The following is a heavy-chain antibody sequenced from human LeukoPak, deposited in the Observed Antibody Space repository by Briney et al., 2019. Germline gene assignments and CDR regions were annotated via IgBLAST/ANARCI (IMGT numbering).Heavy chain of an antibody. CDR3: ARDGGDYADYDY. D-gene: IGHD4-17*01. CDR1: GYTFTGYY. J-gene: IGHJ4*02. CDR2: MNPQTGVT. Sequence: ASVKVSCKASGYTFTGYYLHWVRQAPGQGLEWVGWMNPQTGVTDCAQSFQGRVTMTRDTSINTAYLELRSLRSDDTAVYYCARDGGDYADYDYWGQGTLVTVPS. V-gene: IGHV1-2*02.